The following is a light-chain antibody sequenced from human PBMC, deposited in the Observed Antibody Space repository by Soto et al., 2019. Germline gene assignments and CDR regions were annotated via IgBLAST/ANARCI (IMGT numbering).Light chain of an antibody. V-gene: IGKV3-15*01. J-gene: IGKJ2*01. Sequence: EIVMTQSPATLSVSPGERATLSCRASQSVSSNLAWYQQKPGQAPTLLLYGASARATGIPARFSGSGSGTEFTLTISSLRSEDFAVYYCQHYNNWPFTLGQGTKLEIK. CDR3: QHYNNWPFT. CDR2: GAS. CDR1: QSVSSN.